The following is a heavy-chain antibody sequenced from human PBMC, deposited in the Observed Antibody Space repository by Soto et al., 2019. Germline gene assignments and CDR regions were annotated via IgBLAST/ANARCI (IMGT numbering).Heavy chain of an antibody. J-gene: IGHJ4*02. CDR2: IVVDSNTA. V-gene: IGHV1-69*06. Sequence: QVVLLQSGAEVQEPGSSVRVSCKVSGSTFNNFAFSWVRQAPGHGPEWMGGIVVDSNTAEYSQRFQDRVTITADTSTDTLYMELGSLTFEDTAVYYCARAIKRWEVNYYFDFWGQGTLVTVSS. CDR1: GSTFNNFA. CDR3: ARAIKRWEVNYYFDF. D-gene: IGHD1-26*01.